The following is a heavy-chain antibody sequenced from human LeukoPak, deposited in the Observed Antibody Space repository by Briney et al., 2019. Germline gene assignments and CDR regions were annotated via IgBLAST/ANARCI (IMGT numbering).Heavy chain of an antibody. CDR3: ARGSQRSIAVAGDWVY. CDR2: ISSSSSYI. J-gene: IGHJ4*02. CDR1: GFTFSSYS. Sequence: GSLRLSCAASGFTFSSYSMNWVRQAPGKGLEWVSSISSSSSYIYYADSVKGRFTISRDNAKNSLYLQMNSLRAEDTAVYYCARGSQRSIAVAGDWVYWGQGTLVTVSS. V-gene: IGHV3-21*01. D-gene: IGHD6-19*01.